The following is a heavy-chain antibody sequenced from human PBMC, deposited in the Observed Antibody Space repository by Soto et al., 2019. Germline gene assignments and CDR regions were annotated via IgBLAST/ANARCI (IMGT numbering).Heavy chain of an antibody. J-gene: IGHJ4*02. CDR2: IIPIFGTA. CDR3: ARDPGGSYPFDY. V-gene: IGHV1-69*13. CDR1: GGTFSSYA. Sequence: GASVKVSCKASGGTFSSYAISWVRQAPGQGLEWMGGIIPIFGTANYAQKFQGRVTITADESTSTAYMELSSLRSEDTAVYYCARDPGGSYPFDYWGQGPLVTVSS. D-gene: IGHD1-26*01.